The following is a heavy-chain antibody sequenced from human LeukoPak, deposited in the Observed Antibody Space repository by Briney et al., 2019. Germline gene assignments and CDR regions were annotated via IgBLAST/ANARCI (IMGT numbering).Heavy chain of an antibody. CDR1: GFTVSNNY. D-gene: IGHD6-13*01. V-gene: IGHV3-66*02. CDR2: IYRGDST. J-gene: IGHJ4*02. Sequence: GGSLRLSCAASGFTVSNNYMTWVRQAPGKGLEWVSVIYRGDSTFYADSVKGRFTTSRHISKNAMYLQMSSLRAEDTAVYYCARGTPGIAAAGTLTAFGYWGQGTLVTVSS. CDR3: ARGTPGIAAAGTLTAFGY.